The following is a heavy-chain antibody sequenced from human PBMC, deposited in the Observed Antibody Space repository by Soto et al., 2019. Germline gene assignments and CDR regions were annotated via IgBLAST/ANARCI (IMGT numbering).Heavy chain of an antibody. V-gene: IGHV4-4*07. CDR1: GGSIISYY. CDR3: ARDGSDSYGLDV. Sequence: SETLSLTCTVSGGSIISYYCICSRQSAGKGLEWIGRIYNGGNTQYNPSLKSRVTMSADTSKNQFSLRLNSVTAADTAVYYCARDGSDSYGLDVWGQGTTVTVSS. CDR2: IYNGGNT. D-gene: IGHD3-10*01. J-gene: IGHJ6*02.